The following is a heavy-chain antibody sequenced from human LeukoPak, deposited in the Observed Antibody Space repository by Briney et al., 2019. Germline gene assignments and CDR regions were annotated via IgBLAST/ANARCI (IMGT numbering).Heavy chain of an antibody. D-gene: IGHD2-21*01. CDR1: GFTFSRNG. CDR3: AHSLDYYYYYMDV. CDR2: ISGSGGST. Sequence: GGSLRLSCAASGFTFSRNGMTWVRQAPGKGLEWVSAISGSGGSTYYADSVKGRFTISRDNSKNTLYLQMNSLRADDTAVYYRAHSLDYYYYYMDVWGKGTTVTVSS. J-gene: IGHJ6*03. V-gene: IGHV3-23*01.